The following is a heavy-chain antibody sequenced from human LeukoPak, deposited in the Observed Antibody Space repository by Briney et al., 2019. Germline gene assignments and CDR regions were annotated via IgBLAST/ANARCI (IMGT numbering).Heavy chain of an antibody. Sequence: TRRSLRLSCAASGFTFSTYGMHWVRQAPGKGLEWVAISSRDGSDKYYADSVKGRFTISRDKSKNTLYLQMNSLRAEDTAVYYCATATGGDAGGDYYYYYGMDVWGQGTTVTVSS. CDR2: SSRDGSDK. V-gene: IGHV3-30*03. D-gene: IGHD2-21*02. CDR3: ATATGGDAGGDYYYYYGMDV. J-gene: IGHJ6*02. CDR1: GFTFSTYG.